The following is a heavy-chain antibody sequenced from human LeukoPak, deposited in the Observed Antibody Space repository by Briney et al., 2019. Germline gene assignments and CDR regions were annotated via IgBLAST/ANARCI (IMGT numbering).Heavy chain of an antibody. CDR3: TKDPQTDAFDI. V-gene: IGHV3-23*01. Sequence: GGSLRLSCAASGFTFGSYAMTWVRQAPGKGLEWVSAINGNGGSTYYADSVKGRFTISRDNPRNTLYLQMNSLRAEDTAVYYCTKDPQTDAFDIWGHGTMVTVSS. J-gene: IGHJ3*02. CDR2: INGNGGST. CDR1: GFTFGSYA.